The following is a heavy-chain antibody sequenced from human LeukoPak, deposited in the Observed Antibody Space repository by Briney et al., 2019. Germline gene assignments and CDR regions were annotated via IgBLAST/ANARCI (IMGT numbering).Heavy chain of an antibody. Sequence: SETLSLTCAVYGGSFSGYYWSWIRQPPGKGLEWIGSIYDSGSTYYNPSLKSRVTISVDTSKNQSSLKLNSVTAADTAVYYCARHYGPWGQGTLVTVSS. D-gene: IGHD3-16*01. CDR3: ARHYGP. V-gene: IGHV4-34*01. J-gene: IGHJ5*02. CDR1: GGSFSGYY. CDR2: IYDSGST.